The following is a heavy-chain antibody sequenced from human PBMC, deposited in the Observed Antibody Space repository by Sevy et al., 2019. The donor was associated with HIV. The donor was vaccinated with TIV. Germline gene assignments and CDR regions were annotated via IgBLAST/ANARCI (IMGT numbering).Heavy chain of an antibody. Sequence: SETLSLTCTVSGGPISVYYWSWIQQPPGKGLEYIGYVYYTGSTNYNPSLKNRVTISVDTSNNQFSLKLTSVTAADTAGNYWARAPPVLSGDDPLTWFDPWGQGTLVTSPQ. J-gene: IGHJ5*02. V-gene: IGHV4-59*01. CDR1: GGPISVYY. CDR3: ARAPPVLSGDDPLTWFDP. CDR2: VYYTGST. D-gene: IGHD5-12*01.